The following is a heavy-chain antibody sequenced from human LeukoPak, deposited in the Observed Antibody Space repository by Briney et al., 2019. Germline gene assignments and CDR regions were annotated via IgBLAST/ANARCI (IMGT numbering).Heavy chain of an antibody. Sequence: GGSLRLSCAASGFTFSSYAMHWVRQAPGKGLEWVAVISYDGSNKYYADSVKGRFTISRDNSKNKLYLQMNSLRAEDTAVYYCARRGFGVAFDIWGQGTMVTVSS. CDR2: ISYDGSNK. D-gene: IGHD3-3*01. V-gene: IGHV3-30*04. CDR3: ARRGFGVAFDI. J-gene: IGHJ3*02. CDR1: GFTFSSYA.